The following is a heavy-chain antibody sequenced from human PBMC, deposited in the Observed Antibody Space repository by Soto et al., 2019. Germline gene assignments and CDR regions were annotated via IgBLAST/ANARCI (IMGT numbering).Heavy chain of an antibody. CDR1: GFTFSDST. V-gene: IGHV3-73*01. J-gene: IGHJ4*02. CDR2: IRRKANGYTT. CDR3: TSVRHEVAGTENFDY. Sequence: EVQLVESGGGLVQPGGSLKLSCATSGFTFSDSTIHWVRRASGKGLEWVGRIRRKANGYTTEYAASVKGKFTISRDDPRNTAYLQMNSLKTEDTGLYFCTSVRHEVAGTENFDYWGQGTLVTVSS. D-gene: IGHD6-19*01.